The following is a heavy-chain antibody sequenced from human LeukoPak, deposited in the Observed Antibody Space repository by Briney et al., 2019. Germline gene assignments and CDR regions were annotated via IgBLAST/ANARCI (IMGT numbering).Heavy chain of an antibody. J-gene: IGHJ4*02. CDR1: GGSISSGDYY. V-gene: IGHV4-30-4*08. D-gene: IGHD2-2*01. CDR2: IYYSGST. Sequence: SQTLSLTCTVSGGSISSGDYYWSWIRQPPGKGLEWIVYIYYSGSTYYNPSLKSRVTISVDKYKNQFSLKLSSVTAADTAVYYCASLYCSSTSCYVVDYWGQGTLVTVSS. CDR3: ASLYCSSTSCYVVDY.